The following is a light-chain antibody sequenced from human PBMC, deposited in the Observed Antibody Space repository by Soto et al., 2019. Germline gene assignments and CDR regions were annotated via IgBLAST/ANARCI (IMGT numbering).Light chain of an antibody. CDR3: QQYDNLPSLT. V-gene: IGKV1-33*01. J-gene: IGKJ4*01. CDR2: DAS. CDR1: QDISNY. Sequence: DIQMTQSPSSLSASVGDRVTITCRASQDISNYLNWYQQKPGKAPKLLIYDASNLETGVPSKFSGSGYGTDFTFTISSLQPEDIATYYCQQYDNLPSLTFGGGTKVEIK.